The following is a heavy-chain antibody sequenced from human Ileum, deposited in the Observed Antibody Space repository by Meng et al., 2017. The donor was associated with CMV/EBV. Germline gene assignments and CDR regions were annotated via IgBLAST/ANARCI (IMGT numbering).Heavy chain of an antibody. Sequence: QVQLVQSGSELKEPGASVKVSCKTSGYDFITYGINWVREAPGQRLEWMGWMDTNTGNPTYAQDFTGRFVFSLDTSVSTAYLQISSLRAEDTAVYYCTRGAGAHSSKFDFWGRGTLVTVSS. CDR2: MDTNTGNP. CDR3: TRGAGAHSSKFDF. D-gene: IGHD6-13*01. V-gene: IGHV7-4-1*02. J-gene: IGHJ4*02. CDR1: GYDFITYG.